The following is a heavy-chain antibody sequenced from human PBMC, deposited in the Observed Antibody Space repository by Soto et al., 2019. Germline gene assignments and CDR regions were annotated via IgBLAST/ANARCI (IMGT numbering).Heavy chain of an antibody. CDR3: ASAVVVVITPPQYFFNY. CDR1: GGSISSGDYY. Sequence: SETLSLTCTVSGGSISSGDYYWSWIRQHPGKGLEWIGYIYYSGSTYYNPSLKSRVTISVDTSKNHFSLKLSSVTAADTAVYYCASAVVVVITPPQYFFNYWGQGTLVTVSS. J-gene: IGHJ4*02. D-gene: IGHD3-22*01. CDR2: IYYSGST. V-gene: IGHV4-31*03.